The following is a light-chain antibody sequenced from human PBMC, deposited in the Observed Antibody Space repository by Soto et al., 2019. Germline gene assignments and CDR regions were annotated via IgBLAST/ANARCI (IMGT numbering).Light chain of an antibody. CDR3: SSYTSSSSYV. V-gene: IGLV2-14*01. Sequence: QSALTQPASVSGSPGQSIPMSCTGTSSDVGGYNYVSWYQQHPGKVPKLMIYEVSNRPSGVSSRFSGSKSDNTASLTISGLQAEDEADYYCSSYTSSSSYVFGTGTKLTVL. CDR2: EVS. CDR1: SSDVGGYNY. J-gene: IGLJ1*01.